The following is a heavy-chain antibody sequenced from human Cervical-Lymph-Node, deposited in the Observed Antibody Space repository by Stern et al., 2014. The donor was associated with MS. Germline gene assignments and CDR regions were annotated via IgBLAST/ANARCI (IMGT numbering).Heavy chain of an antibody. J-gene: IGHJ6*02. CDR1: GGTFSSYA. D-gene: IGHD1-26*01. V-gene: IGHV1-69*01. CDR3: ARGELKEGLVRGMDV. Sequence: QVQLMQSGAEVKKPGSSVKVSCKASGGTFSSYAIRWVRQAPGQGLEWMGGISHNIGQAKYAQKLQGRVTITADESTSTAYMELSSLRSEDTAVYYCARGELKEGLVRGMDVWGQGTTVTVSS. CDR2: ISHNIGQA.